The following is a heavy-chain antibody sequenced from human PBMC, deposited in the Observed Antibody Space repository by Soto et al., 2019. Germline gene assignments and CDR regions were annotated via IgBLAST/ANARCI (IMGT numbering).Heavy chain of an antibody. Sequence: SETLSLTCAVSGYSITNGYYWGWVRQPPGTGLEWIGSFYHSGNTYYNPSLKSRVTISVDAPKRQFSLNLRSVTASDTAVYYGASPRQGNYNFLSGYYALDYWSQGTLVTVS. V-gene: IGHV4-38-2*01. CDR1: GYSITNGYY. J-gene: IGHJ4*02. CDR2: FYHSGNT. CDR3: ASPRQGNYNFLSGYYALDY. D-gene: IGHD3-3*01.